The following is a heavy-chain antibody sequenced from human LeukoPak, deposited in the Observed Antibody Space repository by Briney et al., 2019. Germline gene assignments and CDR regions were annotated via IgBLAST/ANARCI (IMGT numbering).Heavy chain of an antibody. V-gene: IGHV4-34*01. CDR2: INHSGST. J-gene: IGHJ5*02. Sequence: SETLSLTCAVYGGSFSGYYWSWIRQPPGKGLEWIGEINHSGSTNYNPSLKRRFTISVDTSKNQFSLKLSSVTAADTAVYYCAGGYCSSTSCYHPRHNWFDPWGEGTLVTVSS. CDR3: AGGYCSSTSCYHPRHNWFDP. CDR1: GGSFSGYY. D-gene: IGHD2-2*01.